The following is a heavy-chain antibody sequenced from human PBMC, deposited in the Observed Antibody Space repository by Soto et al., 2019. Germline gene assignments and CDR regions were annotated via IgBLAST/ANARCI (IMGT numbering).Heavy chain of an antibody. CDR1: GFTFSSYA. D-gene: IGHD3-10*01. Sequence: GGSLRLSCAASGFTFSSYAMSWVRQAPGKGLEWVSAISGSGGSTYYADSVKGRFTTSRDNSKNTLYLQMNSLRAEDTAVYYCAKGLWFGELFYFDYWGQGTLVTVSS. V-gene: IGHV3-23*01. J-gene: IGHJ4*02. CDR3: AKGLWFGELFYFDY. CDR2: ISGSGGST.